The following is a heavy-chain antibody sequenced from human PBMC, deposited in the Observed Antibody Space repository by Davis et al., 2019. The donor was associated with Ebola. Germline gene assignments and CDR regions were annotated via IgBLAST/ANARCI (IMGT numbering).Heavy chain of an antibody. V-gene: IGHV1-18*04. CDR2: INPHNGNT. CDR3: ARDAGDWVVLFDY. CDR1: GYTFTNYG. Sequence: AASVKVSCKASGYTFTNYGITWVRQAPGQGLEWMGWINPHNGNTNYAQNVQGRVTMTTDTSTSTAYMEVGSLRSEDTALYYCARDAGDWVVLFDYWGQGTLVTVSS. D-gene: IGHD2-21*02. J-gene: IGHJ4*02.